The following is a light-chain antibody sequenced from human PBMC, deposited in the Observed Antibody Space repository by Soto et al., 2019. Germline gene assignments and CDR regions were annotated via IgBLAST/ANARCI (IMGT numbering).Light chain of an antibody. CDR3: QHVNNYPH. Sequence: TSLSQSPSYLSASVGDRVPITCRARQGISSPLGWYQKKPGKAPKLLIYDASSLESGVPSRFSGSGSGTDFTLTISSLQPEDFATYYCQHVNNYPHFGPGTKVDI. CDR1: QGISSP. J-gene: IGKJ3*01. CDR2: DAS. V-gene: IGKV1D-13*01.